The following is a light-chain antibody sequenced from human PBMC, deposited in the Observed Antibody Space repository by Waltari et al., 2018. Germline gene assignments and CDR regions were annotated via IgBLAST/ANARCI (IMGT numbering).Light chain of an antibody. CDR2: LGS. Sequence: EIVMTQSPLSLPVTPGEPASISCRSSQSLLHSNGYNYLDWYLQKPGQSPQLLIYLGSTRASGVPDRFSGSGSGTDFTLKISRVEAEDVGIYYCMKSLQTLFTFGPGTRVDIK. J-gene: IGKJ3*01. V-gene: IGKV2-28*01. CDR1: QSLLHSNGYNY. CDR3: MKSLQTLFT.